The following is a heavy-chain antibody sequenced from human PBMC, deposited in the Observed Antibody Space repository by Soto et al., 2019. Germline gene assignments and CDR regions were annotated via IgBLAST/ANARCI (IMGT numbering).Heavy chain of an antibody. CDR2: ISAYNGNT. Sequence: ASVKVSCKASGYTFTSYGISWVRQAPGQGLEWMGWISAYNGNTNYAQKLQGRVTMTTDTSTSTAYMELRSLRSDDTAVYYCARDIEGAVAGTSAYWGQGTLVTVSS. CDR3: ARDIEGAVAGTSAY. J-gene: IGHJ4*02. D-gene: IGHD6-19*01. CDR1: GYTFTSYG. V-gene: IGHV1-18*01.